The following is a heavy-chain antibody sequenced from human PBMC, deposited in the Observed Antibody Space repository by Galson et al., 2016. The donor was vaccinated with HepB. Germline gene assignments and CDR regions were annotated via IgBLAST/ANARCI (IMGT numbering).Heavy chain of an antibody. J-gene: IGHJ6*02. CDR1: GFTFNRPY. CDR3: ASTRYPYSMDV. Sequence: SLRLSCAASGFTFNRPYMHWVRQAPGKGLVWVSVTNTDGSSTTYADAVKGRFTISSDNAQKTLYLQMNSLRAEDTAVYYCASTRYPYSMDVWGQGTTVTVSS. D-gene: IGHD2-2*01. V-gene: IGHV3-74*01. CDR2: TNTDGSST.